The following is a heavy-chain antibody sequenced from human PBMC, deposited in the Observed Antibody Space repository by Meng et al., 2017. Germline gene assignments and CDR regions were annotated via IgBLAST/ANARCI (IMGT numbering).Heavy chain of an antibody. CDR3: ARVPLRFYNWNDLPDY. CDR1: GYTFTSYG. V-gene: IGHV1-18*01. Sequence: ASVKVSCKASGYTFTSYGISWVRQAPGQGLEWIGWISTYNGNTNYAQKLQGRVTMITDTSTRTAYMELRSLRSDDTAVYYCARVPLRFYNWNDLPDYWGQGTLVTVSS. CDR2: ISTYNGNT. J-gene: IGHJ4*02. D-gene: IGHD1-1*01.